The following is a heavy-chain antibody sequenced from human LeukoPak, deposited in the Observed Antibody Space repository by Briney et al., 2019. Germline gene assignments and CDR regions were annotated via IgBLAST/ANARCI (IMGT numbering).Heavy chain of an antibody. V-gene: IGHV1-8*03. D-gene: IGHD3-22*01. J-gene: IGHJ5*02. CDR2: INPNSGGT. Sequence: ASVKVSCKASGYTFTSYDINWVRQATGQGLEWMGWINPNSGGTNYAQKFQGRVTITRNTSISTAYMELSSLRSEDTAVYYCALRDYYDSSGRSFDPWGQGTLVTVSS. CDR1: GYTFTSYD. CDR3: ALRDYYDSSGRSFDP.